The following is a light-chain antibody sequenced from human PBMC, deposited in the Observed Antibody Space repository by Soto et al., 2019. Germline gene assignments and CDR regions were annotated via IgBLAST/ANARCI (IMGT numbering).Light chain of an antibody. J-gene: IGLJ1*01. CDR3: SSYAGSSNV. Sequence: QSVLTQPPSASGSPGQSVAISCTGTSSDVGGYNYVSWYQQHPGKAPKLMIYEVNKRPSGVPDRFSVSKSGNTASLTVSGLQAEDEGDYYCSSYAGSSNVFGTWTKVTV. V-gene: IGLV2-8*01. CDR2: EVN. CDR1: SSDVGGYNY.